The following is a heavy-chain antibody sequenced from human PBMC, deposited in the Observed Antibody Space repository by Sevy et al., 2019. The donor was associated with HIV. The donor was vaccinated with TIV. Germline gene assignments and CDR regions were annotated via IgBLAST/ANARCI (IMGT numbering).Heavy chain of an antibody. CDR1: GFTFSKYS. J-gene: IGHJ4*02. D-gene: IGHD6-6*01. CDR2: LSFGCGEI. Sequence: GGSLRLSCAASGFTFSKYSMSWVRQPPGKGLEWVSTLSFGCGEINYADSVKGRFTISRDDAKNSVYLQMNRLRADDTAVYYCATEVDYSSSAFDYWGQGTLVTVSS. V-gene: IGHV3-21*04. CDR3: ATEVDYSSSAFDY.